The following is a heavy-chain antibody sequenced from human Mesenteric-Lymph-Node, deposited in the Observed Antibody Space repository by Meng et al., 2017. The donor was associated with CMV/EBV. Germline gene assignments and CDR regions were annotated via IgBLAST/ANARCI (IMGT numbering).Heavy chain of an antibody. CDR2: IYSGGSST. D-gene: IGHD2-2*01. CDR3: ANAGPLGYCSSTSCYDDAFDI. J-gene: IGHJ3*02. V-gene: IGHV3-23*03. CDR1: GFTFSSYA. Sequence: GESLKISCAASGFTFSSYAMSWVRQAPGKGLEWVSVIYSGGSSTYYADSVKGRFTISRDNSKNTLYLQMNSLRAEDTAVYYCANAGPLGYCSSTSCYDDAFDIWGQGTMVTVSS.